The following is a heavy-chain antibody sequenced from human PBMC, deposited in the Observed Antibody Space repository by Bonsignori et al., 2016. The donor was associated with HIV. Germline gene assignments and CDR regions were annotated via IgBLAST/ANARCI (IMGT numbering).Heavy chain of an antibody. CDR3: ARPLSSGWPGDAFDI. Sequence: VRQMPGKGLEWMGIIYPGDSDTRYSPSFQGQVTISADKSISTAYLQWSSLKASDTAMYYCARPLSSGWPGDAFDIWGQGTMVTVSS. CDR2: IYPGDSDT. J-gene: IGHJ3*02. D-gene: IGHD6-19*01. V-gene: IGHV5-51*01.